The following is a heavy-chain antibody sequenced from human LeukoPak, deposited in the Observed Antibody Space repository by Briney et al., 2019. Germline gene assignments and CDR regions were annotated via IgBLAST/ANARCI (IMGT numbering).Heavy chain of an antibody. J-gene: IGHJ4*02. Sequence: GGSLRLSCAASGFTVSSNYMSWVRQAPGKGLEWVSVIYSGGSTYYADSVKGRFTISRDNSKNTLYLQMNSLRAEDTAVYYCARFHSTASIAARPRRNFDYWGQGTLVTVSS. CDR2: IYSGGST. V-gene: IGHV3-53*01. CDR1: GFTVSSNY. CDR3: ARFHSTASIAARPRRNFDY. D-gene: IGHD6-6*01.